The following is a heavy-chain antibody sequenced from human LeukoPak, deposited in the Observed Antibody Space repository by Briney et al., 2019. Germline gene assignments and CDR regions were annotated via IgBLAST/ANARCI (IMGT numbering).Heavy chain of an antibody. CDR2: IHRSGSP. CDR3: AREILGGFNPGAY. CDR1: LDSTTSNF. D-gene: IGHD1-14*01. Sequence: SETLSLTCTVSLDSTTSNFWSWVRQPPGKGLEWIGEIHRSGSPNYNPSLQSRVTISIDRSRNQIVLELSFVTAADTAVYYCAREILGGFNPGAYWGQGILVTVSS. V-gene: IGHV4-4*02. J-gene: IGHJ4*02.